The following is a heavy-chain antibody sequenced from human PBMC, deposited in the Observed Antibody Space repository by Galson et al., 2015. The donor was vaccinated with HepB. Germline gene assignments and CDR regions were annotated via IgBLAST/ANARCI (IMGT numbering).Heavy chain of an antibody. CDR2: IYYSGST. D-gene: IGHD3-10*01. CDR3: ARRYYYGSGSHIDY. CDR1: GGSISSSSYY. Sequence: TLSLTCTVSGGSISSSSYYWGWIRQPPGKGLEWIGSIYYSGSTYYNPSLKSRVTISVDTSKNQFSLKLSSVTAADTAVYYCARRYYYGSGSHIDYWGQGTLVTVSS. J-gene: IGHJ4*02. V-gene: IGHV4-39*01.